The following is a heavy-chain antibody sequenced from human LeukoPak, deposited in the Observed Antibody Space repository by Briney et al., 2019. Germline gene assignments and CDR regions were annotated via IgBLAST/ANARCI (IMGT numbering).Heavy chain of an antibody. Sequence: LGESLKISCEGSGYSFTSYLTGWVRQMPRKGLEWMGIIYPGDSDTRYSPSFQGQVTISADKSISTAYLQWSSLKASDTAMYYCARRAESSSLSFDPWGQGTLVTVSS. CDR2: IYPGDSDT. CDR3: ARRAESSSLSFDP. CDR1: GYSFTSYL. V-gene: IGHV5-51*03. D-gene: IGHD6-6*01. J-gene: IGHJ5*02.